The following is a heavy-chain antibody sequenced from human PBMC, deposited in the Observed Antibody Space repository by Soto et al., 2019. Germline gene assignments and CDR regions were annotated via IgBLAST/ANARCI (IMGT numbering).Heavy chain of an antibody. CDR2: ISHSGST. D-gene: IGHD3-3*01. Sequence: SETLSLTCAVSGDSINSSHWWNWVRQPPGKGLEWIGQISHSGSTNYNPSLTSRVTISVDKSKNHFSLKVTSVTAEDTAVYYCARDLWTYWGQGALVTV. V-gene: IGHV4-4*02. CDR3: ARDLWTY. CDR1: GDSINSSHW. J-gene: IGHJ4*02.